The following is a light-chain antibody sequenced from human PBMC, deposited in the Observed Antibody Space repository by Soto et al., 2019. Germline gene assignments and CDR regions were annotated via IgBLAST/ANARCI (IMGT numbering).Light chain of an antibody. CDR2: RAS. CDR3: QQYNNWPPGT. Sequence: EIVMTQSPATLSVSPGERATLSCRASQSVSSNLAWYQQKPGQAPRLLFYRASTRAPGIPARFSGSGSGTEFTLTISSLQSADFAIYYCQQYNNWPPGTFGQGTKVEVK. V-gene: IGKV3-15*01. CDR1: QSVSSN. J-gene: IGKJ1*01.